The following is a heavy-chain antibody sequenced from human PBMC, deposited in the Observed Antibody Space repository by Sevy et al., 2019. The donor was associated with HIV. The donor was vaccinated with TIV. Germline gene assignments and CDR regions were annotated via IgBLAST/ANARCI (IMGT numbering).Heavy chain of an antibody. J-gene: IGHJ4*02. V-gene: IGHV3-30*03. CDR2: ISDDGTTQ. Sequence: GGSLRLSCVAAATTPAFGFGNHGMHWVRQAPGKGLEWVAVISDDGTTQYYVDSVKGRFSISRDNAKNSLYLQMNSLRAEDTAVYYCARCQPDNYYHDGAVYYGLLFDHWGQGALVTVSS. CDR1: AFGFGNHG. D-gene: IGHD3-9*01. CDR3: ARCQPDNYYHDGAVYYGLLFDH.